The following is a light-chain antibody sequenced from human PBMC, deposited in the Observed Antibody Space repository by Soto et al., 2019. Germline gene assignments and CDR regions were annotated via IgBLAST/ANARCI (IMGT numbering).Light chain of an antibody. V-gene: IGLV2-23*01. CDR2: EGT. CDR1: RSDVGSDNL. Sequence: QSVLTQPASVSGSPGRSITISCTGTRSDVGSDNLVSWYQQFPGKAPKLVIYEGTKRPSGVSNRFSGSKSANTASLTISGLQAEDEADYYCCSSTPTATYVFGTGTKVTVL. J-gene: IGLJ1*01. CDR3: CSSTPTATYV.